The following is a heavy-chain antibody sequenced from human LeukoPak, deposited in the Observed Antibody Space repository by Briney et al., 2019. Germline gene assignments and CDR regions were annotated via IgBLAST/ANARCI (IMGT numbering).Heavy chain of an antibody. V-gene: IGHV1-46*01. Sequence: ASVKVSCKASGYTFTSYYMHWVRQAPGQGLEWMGIINPSGHSTSYAQKFQGRVTMTRDTSTSTVYMELRSLRSDDTAVYYCARLGRAVVVPTDDYWGQGTLVTVSS. CDR3: ARLGRAVVVPTDDY. CDR1: GYTFTSYY. D-gene: IGHD2-2*01. J-gene: IGHJ4*02. CDR2: INPSGHST.